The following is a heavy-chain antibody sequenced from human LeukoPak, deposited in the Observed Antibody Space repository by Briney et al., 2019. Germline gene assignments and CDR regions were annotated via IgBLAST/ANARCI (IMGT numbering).Heavy chain of an antibody. J-gene: IGHJ4*02. CDR1: DGSISSRNYY. D-gene: IGHD3-22*01. CDR3: ARHGSAAYYYDSSGYYENFDY. V-gene: IGHV4-39*01. CDR2: IYYSGST. Sequence: PSETLSLTCSVSDGSISSRNYYWGWIRQPPGKGLEWIGSIYYSGSTYYNPSLKSRVTISVDTSKNQFSLKLSSVTAADTAVYYCARHGSAAYYYDSSGYYENFDYWGQGILVTVSS.